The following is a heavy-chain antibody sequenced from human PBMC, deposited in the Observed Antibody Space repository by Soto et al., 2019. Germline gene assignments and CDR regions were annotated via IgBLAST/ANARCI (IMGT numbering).Heavy chain of an antibody. J-gene: IGHJ2*01. V-gene: IGHV3-7*01. CDR3: ARDSKEGYSSAQRYLDI. D-gene: IGHD6-19*01. CDR1: GFTFSTYW. Sequence: EVQLVESGGVLVQPGGSLRLSCAASGFTFSTYWMSWVRRAPGKGLEWVANIKPDGSEKYYVDSVKGRFTISRDNTKISLYLQMNSLRGEDSAVYYCARDSKEGYSSAQRYLDIWGRGTLVTVSS. CDR2: IKPDGSEK.